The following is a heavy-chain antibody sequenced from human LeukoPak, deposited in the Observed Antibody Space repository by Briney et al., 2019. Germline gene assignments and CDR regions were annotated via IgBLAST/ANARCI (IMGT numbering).Heavy chain of an antibody. V-gene: IGHV1-69*13. D-gene: IGHD4-11*01. CDR2: IIPIFGTA. J-gene: IGHJ5*02. Sequence: ASVKVSCKASGGTFSSYAISWVRQAPGQGLEWMGGIIPIFGTANYAQKFQGRVTITADESTSTAYMELSSLRSEDTAVYYCARSPNYSNYDCFAPGGKGPLVPVSS. CDR3: ARSPNYSNYDCFAP. CDR1: GGTFSSYA.